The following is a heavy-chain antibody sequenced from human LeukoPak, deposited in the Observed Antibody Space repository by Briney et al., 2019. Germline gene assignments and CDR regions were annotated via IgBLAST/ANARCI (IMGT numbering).Heavy chain of an antibody. CDR1: GYTFTGYY. J-gene: IGHJ4*02. CDR3: ARDLGDTYGSVGDFDY. D-gene: IGHD3-10*01. Sequence: ASVKVSCKAFGYTFTGYYMHWVRQAPGQGLEWMGWINPDSGGTIYAQNFQGRVTMTRDTSISTAYMELSSLRSDDTAVYYCARDLGDTYGSVGDFDYWGQGTLVTVSS. V-gene: IGHV1-2*02. CDR2: INPDSGGT.